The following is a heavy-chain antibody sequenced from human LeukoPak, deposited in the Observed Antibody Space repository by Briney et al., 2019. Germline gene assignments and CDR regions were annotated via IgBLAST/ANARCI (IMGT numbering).Heavy chain of an antibody. CDR2: IYYSGST. Sequence: PSETLSLTCTVSGGSISSYYWSWIRQPPGKGLEWIGYIYYSGSTNYNPSLKSRDTISVDTSKNQFSLKLSSVTAADTAVYYCARLYSSGAFDIWGQGTMVTVSS. CDR1: GGSISSYY. D-gene: IGHD6-19*01. V-gene: IGHV4-59*08. CDR3: ARLYSSGAFDI. J-gene: IGHJ3*02.